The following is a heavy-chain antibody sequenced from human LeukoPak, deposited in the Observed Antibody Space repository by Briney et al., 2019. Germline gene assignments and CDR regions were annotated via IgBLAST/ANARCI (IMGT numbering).Heavy chain of an antibody. CDR2: TTHSGITT. Sequence: GGSLRLSCAASGFTFSSFVMNWVRQAPGKGLEWVSHTTHSGITTHYADSVKGRFTISRDNSISTLYPQMNSLRAEDTAVYYCAKPVTGSIFDYWGRGTLVTVSS. V-gene: IGHV3-23*01. CDR3: AKPVTGSIFDY. J-gene: IGHJ4*02. D-gene: IGHD6-19*01. CDR1: GFTFSSFV.